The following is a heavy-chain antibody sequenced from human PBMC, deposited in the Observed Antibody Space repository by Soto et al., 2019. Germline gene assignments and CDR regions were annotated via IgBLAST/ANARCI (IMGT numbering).Heavy chain of an antibody. Sequence: SETLSLTCTVSGGSISSSSYYWGWIRQPPGKGLEWIGSIYYSGSTYYNPSLKSRVTISVDTSKNQFSLKLSSVTAADTAVYYCARSGLRFLEWLPLDYWGQGTLVTVSS. D-gene: IGHD3-3*01. J-gene: IGHJ4*02. V-gene: IGHV4-39*01. CDR3: ARSGLRFLEWLPLDY. CDR2: IYYSGST. CDR1: GGSISSSSYY.